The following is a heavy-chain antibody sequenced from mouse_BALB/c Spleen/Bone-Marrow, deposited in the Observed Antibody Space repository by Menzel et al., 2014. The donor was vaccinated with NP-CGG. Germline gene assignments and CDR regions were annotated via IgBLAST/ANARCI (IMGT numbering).Heavy chain of an antibody. V-gene: IGHV14-3*02. D-gene: IGHD2-1*01. CDR1: GFNIKDTY. CDR2: IDTANGNT. J-gene: IGHJ4*01. CDR3: ARYGNGLMDY. Sequence: VQLQHSGAELVKPGASVKLSCTASGFNIKDTYMHWVKQRPEQGLEWIGRIDTANGNTKYDPKFQGKATITADTSSNTAYLQLSSLTSGDTAVYYCARYGNGLMDYWGQGTSVTVSS.